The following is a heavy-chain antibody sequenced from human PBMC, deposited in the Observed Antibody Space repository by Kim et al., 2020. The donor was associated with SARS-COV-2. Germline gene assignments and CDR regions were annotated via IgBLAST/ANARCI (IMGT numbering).Heavy chain of an antibody. CDR3: ARDLDYGDPGNAFDI. D-gene: IGHD4-17*01. V-gene: IGHV1-2*04. Sequence: QKFQGWVTMTRDTSISTAYMELSRLRSDDTAVYYCARDLDYGDPGNAFDIWGQGTMVTVSS. J-gene: IGHJ3*02.